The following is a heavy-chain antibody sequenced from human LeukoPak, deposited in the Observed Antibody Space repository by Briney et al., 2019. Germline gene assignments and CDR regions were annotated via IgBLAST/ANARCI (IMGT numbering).Heavy chain of an antibody. V-gene: IGHV1-2*02. Sequence: GASVKVSCKASGYTFTGYYMHWVRQAPGQGLEWMGWINPNSGGTNYAQKFQGRGTMITDTSISTTYMELSRLRTDDTAVYYCARGPTPNWGWSGVYAFDIWGQGTMVTVSS. CDR2: INPNSGGT. J-gene: IGHJ3*02. D-gene: IGHD7-27*01. CDR3: ARGPTPNWGWSGVYAFDI. CDR1: GYTFTGYY.